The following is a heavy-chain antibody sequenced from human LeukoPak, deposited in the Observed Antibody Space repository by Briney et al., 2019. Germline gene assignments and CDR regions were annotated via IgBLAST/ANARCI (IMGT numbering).Heavy chain of an antibody. J-gene: IGHJ6*03. D-gene: IGHD3-3*01. CDR2: VSPYTGST. V-gene: IGHV1-18*01. CDR1: GYTFSSYG. CDR3: ARGGAITIFGVVIDRGYYYYYMDV. Sequence: ASVKVSCKASGYTFSSYGISWVRQAPGQGLEWMGWVSPYTGSTRYAQYLQGRVTMTTDTSTSTAYMELRSLTSDDTAVYYCARGGAITIFGVVIDRGYYYYYMDVWGKGTTVTVSS.